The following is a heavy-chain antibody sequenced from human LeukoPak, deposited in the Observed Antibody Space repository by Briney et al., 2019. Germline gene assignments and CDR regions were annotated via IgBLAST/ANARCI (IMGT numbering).Heavy chain of an antibody. CDR3: ARPSLNTGSYFDY. D-gene: IGHD1-26*01. V-gene: IGHV3-7*01. CDR1: GFSFSNYW. CDR2: VKQDGSEI. J-gene: IGHJ4*02. Sequence: GGSLRLSCEASGFSFSNYWMSWVRQAPGKGLEWVANVKQDGSEIYYVDSVRGRFTISRDNAKNSLYLQMNSLRAEDTAVYYCARPSLNTGSYFDYWGQGILVSVSS.